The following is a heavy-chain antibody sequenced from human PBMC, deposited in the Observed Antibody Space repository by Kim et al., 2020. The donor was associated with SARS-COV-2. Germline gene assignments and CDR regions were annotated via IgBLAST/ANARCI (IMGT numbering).Heavy chain of an antibody. J-gene: IGHJ4*02. V-gene: IGHV5-51*01. CDR3: ARFEAVAGTGFDY. Sequence: YSPSFQGQVTIPADKSISTAYLQWSSLKASDTAMYYCARFEAVAGTGFDYWGQGTLVTVSS. D-gene: IGHD6-19*01.